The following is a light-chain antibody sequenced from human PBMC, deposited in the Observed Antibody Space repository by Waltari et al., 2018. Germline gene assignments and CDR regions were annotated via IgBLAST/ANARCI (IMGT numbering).Light chain of an antibody. V-gene: IGLV2-23*03. CDR2: EGN. CDR3: CSNVGSSVF. Sequence: QSALTQPASVSGSPGQSITLPCPGFTSNVGSYNLFSWYQKHPGKAPKLLIYEGNRRPSGVSNRFSGSKSDNTASLTLSGLQAEDEADYYCCSNVGSSVFFGGGTKLTVL. CDR1: TSNVGSYNL. J-gene: IGLJ2*01.